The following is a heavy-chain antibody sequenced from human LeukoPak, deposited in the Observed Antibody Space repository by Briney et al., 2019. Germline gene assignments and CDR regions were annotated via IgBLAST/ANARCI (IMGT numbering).Heavy chain of an antibody. V-gene: IGHV3-20*04. D-gene: IGHD6-13*01. CDR3: ARTKQQLVLDAFDI. Sequence: PGGSLRLSCAASGFTFDDYGMSWVRQAPGKGLEWVSGINWDGGSTGYADSVKGRFTISRDNAKNSLYLRMNSLRAEDTALYYCARTKQQLVLDAFDIWGQGTMVTVSS. CDR2: INWDGGST. J-gene: IGHJ3*02. CDR1: GFTFDDYG.